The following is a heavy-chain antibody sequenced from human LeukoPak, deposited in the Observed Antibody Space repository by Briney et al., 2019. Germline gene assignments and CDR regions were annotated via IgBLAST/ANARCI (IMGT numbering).Heavy chain of an antibody. J-gene: IGHJ5*02. D-gene: IGHD6-19*01. CDR2: IYYSGST. CDR1: GGSISSNTYY. V-gene: IGHV4-39*01. Sequence: SQTLSLTCTVSGGSISSNTYYWGWIRQPPGKGLEWIGSIYYSGSTYYNPSLKSRVTISVDTSKNQFSLKLSSVTAADTAVYYCATQGYSSGWTRFDPWGQGTLVTVSS. CDR3: ATQGYSSGWTRFDP.